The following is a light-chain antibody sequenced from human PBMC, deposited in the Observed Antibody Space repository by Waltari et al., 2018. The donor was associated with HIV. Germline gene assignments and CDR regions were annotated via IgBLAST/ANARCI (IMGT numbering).Light chain of an antibody. CDR3: QQANSFPLT. CDR1: QGISNW. J-gene: IGKJ4*01. CDR2: AAS. Sequence: TNSPPFAPASEGTRFTMTCRASQGISNWLAWFQQKPGKAPKLLIYAASSLQAGVPSRFIGSGSGTEFTLTITSLQPEDFATYFCQQANSFPLTFGGGTKVEIK. V-gene: IGKV1-12*01.